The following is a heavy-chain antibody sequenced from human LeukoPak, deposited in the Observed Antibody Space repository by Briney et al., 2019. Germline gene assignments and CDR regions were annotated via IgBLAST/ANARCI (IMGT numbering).Heavy chain of an antibody. CDR3: ARRGAARPMDV. J-gene: IGHJ6*03. D-gene: IGHD6-6*01. CDR1: GGSFSGYY. CDR2: INHSGST. Sequence: SETLSLTCAVYGGSFSGYYWSWIRQPPGHGLEWIGEINHSGSTNYNPSLKSRVTISVDTSKNQFSLKLSSVTAADTAVYYCARRGAARPMDVWGKGTTVTVSS. V-gene: IGHV4-34*01.